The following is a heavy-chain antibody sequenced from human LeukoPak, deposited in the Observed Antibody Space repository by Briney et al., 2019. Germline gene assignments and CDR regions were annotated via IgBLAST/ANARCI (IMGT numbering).Heavy chain of an antibody. CDR2: ISSSSSYI. J-gene: IGHJ4*02. CDR3: AREGAMAFDY. CDR1: GFTFSSYS. Sequence: GGSLRLSCAASGFTFSSYSMNWVRQAPGKWLEWVSSISSSSSYIYYADSVKGRFTISRDNAKNSLYLQMNSLRAEDTAVYYCAREGAMAFDYWGQGTLVTVSS. V-gene: IGHV3-21*01. D-gene: IGHD5-18*01.